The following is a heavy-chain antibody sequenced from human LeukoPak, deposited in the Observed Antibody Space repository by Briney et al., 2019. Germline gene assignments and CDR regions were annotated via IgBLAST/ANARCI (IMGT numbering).Heavy chain of an antibody. J-gene: IGHJ4*02. V-gene: IGHV4-39*01. CDR1: GGSISSSSYY. CDR3: ARQSVGAMMPIDY. D-gene: IGHD1-26*01. CDR2: IYYSGST. Sequence: PSETLSLTCTVSGGSISSSSYYWGWIRQPPGKGLEWIGSIYYSGSTYYNPSLKSRVTISVDTSKNQFSLKLSSVTAADTAVYYCARQSVGAMMPIDYWGQGSLVTVSS.